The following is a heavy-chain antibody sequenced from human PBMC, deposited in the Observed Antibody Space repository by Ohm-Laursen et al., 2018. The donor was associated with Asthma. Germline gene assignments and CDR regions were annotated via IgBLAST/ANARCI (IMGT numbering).Heavy chain of an antibody. V-gene: IGHV3-30*03. D-gene: IGHD3-3*01. CDR2: ISYDGSNK. CDR3: ARERITIFGVVNPCMDV. CDR1: GFTFSSYG. J-gene: IGHJ6*02. Sequence: SLRLSCAASGFTFSSYGMHWVRQAPGKGLEWVAVISYDGSNKYYADSVKGRFTISRDNSKNTLYLQMNSLRAEDTAVYYCARERITIFGVVNPCMDVWGQGTTVTVSS.